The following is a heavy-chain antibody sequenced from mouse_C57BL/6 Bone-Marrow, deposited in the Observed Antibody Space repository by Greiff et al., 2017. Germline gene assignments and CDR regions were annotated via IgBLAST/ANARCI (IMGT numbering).Heavy chain of an antibody. D-gene: IGHD1-1*01. CDR2: IHPNSGST. V-gene: IGHV1-64*01. Sequence: VQLQQPGAELVKPGASVKLSCKASGYTFTSYWMHWVKQRPGQGLEWIGMIHPNSGSTNYNEKFKSKATLTVDKSSSTSYMQLSSLTSEDSAVYDCARTTVVCYYAMDCWGKGATVTVSS. CDR3: ARTTVVCYYAMDC. J-gene: IGHJ4*01. CDR1: GYTFTSYW.